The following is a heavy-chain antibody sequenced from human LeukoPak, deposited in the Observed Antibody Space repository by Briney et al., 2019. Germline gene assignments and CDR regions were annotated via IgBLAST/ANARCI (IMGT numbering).Heavy chain of an antibody. CDR2: INGDETST. J-gene: IGHJ3*02. CDR3: ARDVGFIVGATPGAFDI. V-gene: IGHV3-74*01. CDR1: GFTFSSHW. D-gene: IGHD1-26*01. Sequence: GGSLRLSCVASGFTFSSHWMHWARQAPGKGLVWVSRINGDETSTAYADSVKGRFTISRDNAKNTLYLQMNSLRADDTAVYYCARDVGFIVGATPGAFDIWGQGTMVTVSS.